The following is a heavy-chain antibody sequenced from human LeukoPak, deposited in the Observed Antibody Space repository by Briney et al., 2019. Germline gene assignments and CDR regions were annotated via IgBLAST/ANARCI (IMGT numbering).Heavy chain of an antibody. CDR1: GFTFRSYS. CDR2: ITSSSYI. J-gene: IGHJ4*02. V-gene: IGHV3-21*01. Sequence: GGSLRLSCAASGFTFRSYSMNWVRQAPGKGLEWVSSITSSSYIYYADSVKGRFTISRDNAKNSLYLQMNSLRAEDTAVYYCARDRYGDYGFDYWGQGTLVTVSS. CDR3: ARDRYGDYGFDY. D-gene: IGHD4-17*01.